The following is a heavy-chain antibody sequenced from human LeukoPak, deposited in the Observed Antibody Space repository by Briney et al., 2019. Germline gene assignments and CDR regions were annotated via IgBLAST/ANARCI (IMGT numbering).Heavy chain of an antibody. CDR1: GGSIRGYY. CDR3: GREEALESGSFNY. D-gene: IGHD1-26*01. V-gene: IGHV4-59*01. CDR2: IYSSGST. Sequence: SETLSLTCNVSGGSIRGYYWSWIRQPPGKGLEWIGYIYSSGSTNYNPSLKSRVTISVDTSKNQFSLKLGSVTAADTAVYYCGREEALESGSFNYGGKGTLVTVSS. J-gene: IGHJ4*02.